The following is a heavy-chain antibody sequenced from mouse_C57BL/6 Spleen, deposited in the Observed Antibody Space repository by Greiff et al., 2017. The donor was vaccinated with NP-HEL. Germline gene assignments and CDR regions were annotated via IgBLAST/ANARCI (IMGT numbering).Heavy chain of an antibody. V-gene: IGHV1-15*01. CDR1: GYTFTDYE. J-gene: IGHJ2*01. Sequence: QVQLQQSGAELVRPGASVTLSCKASGYTFTDYEMHWVKQTPVHGLEWIGAIDPETGGTAYNQKFKGKAILTADKSSSTAYMELRSLTSEDSAVYYCTLYQPGYFDYWGQGTTLTVSS. CDR2: IDPETGGT. D-gene: IGHD2-1*01. CDR3: TLYQPGYFDY.